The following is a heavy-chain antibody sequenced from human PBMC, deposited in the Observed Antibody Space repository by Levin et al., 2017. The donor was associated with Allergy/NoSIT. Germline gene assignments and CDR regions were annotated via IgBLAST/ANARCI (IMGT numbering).Heavy chain of an antibody. D-gene: IGHD4-17*01. CDR3: VKDGRDYGEYSSLAY. V-gene: IGHV3-9*01. Sequence: QTGGSLRLSCEASGFAFDDCAMHWVRQTPGKGLEWVSGISWNSGNIDYADSVKGRFIISRDNAKNSLFLQMNSLRPEDTAFYSCVKDGRDYGEYSSLAYWGQGTLVTVSS. CDR1: GFAFDDCA. CDR2: ISWNSGNI. J-gene: IGHJ4*02.